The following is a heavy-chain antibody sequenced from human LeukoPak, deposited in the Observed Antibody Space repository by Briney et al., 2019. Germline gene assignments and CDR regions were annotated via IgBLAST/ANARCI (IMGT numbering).Heavy chain of an antibody. J-gene: IGHJ4*02. Sequence: GGSLRLSCAASGFTFSSYWMSWVRQAPGKGLEWVANINQGGSDKYYVDSAKGRFTISRDNAQKSLFLQMDSLRADDTAVYYCGRDRTSSAGSDFWGQGTLVTVSS. CDR2: INQGGSDK. CDR1: GFTFSSYW. D-gene: IGHD6-13*01. CDR3: GRDRTSSAGSDF. V-gene: IGHV3-7*01.